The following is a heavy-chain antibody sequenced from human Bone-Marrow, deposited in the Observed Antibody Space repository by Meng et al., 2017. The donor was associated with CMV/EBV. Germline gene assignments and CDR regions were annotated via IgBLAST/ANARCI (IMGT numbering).Heavy chain of an antibody. Sequence: GESLKISCTASGFTFGDYAMHWVRQAPGKGLEWVAVISYDGSNKYYADSVKGRFTISRDNSKNTLYLQMNSLRAEDTAVYYCAKDWNQSYGMDVWGQGTTVTFSS. CDR3: AKDWNQSYGMDV. D-gene: IGHD1-1*01. J-gene: IGHJ6*02. CDR2: ISYDGSNK. V-gene: IGHV3-30*04. CDR1: GFTFGDYA.